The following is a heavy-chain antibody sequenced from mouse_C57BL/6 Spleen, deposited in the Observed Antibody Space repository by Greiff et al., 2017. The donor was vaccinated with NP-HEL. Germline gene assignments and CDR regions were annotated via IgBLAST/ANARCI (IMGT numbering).Heavy chain of an antibody. CDR1: GYTFTDYY. V-gene: IGHV1-76*01. CDR3: ARGGEYYGSSYDWYFDV. J-gene: IGHJ1*03. CDR2: IYPGSGNT. D-gene: IGHD1-1*01. Sequence: QVHVKQSGAELVRPGASVKLSCKASGYTFTDYYINWVKQRPGQGLEWIARIYPGSGNTYYNEKFKGKATLTAEKSSSTAYMQLSSLTSEDSAVYFCARGGEYYGSSYDWYFDVWGTGTTVTVSS.